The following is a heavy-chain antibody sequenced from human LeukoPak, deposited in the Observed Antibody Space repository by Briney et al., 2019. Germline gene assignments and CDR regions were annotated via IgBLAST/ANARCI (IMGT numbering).Heavy chain of an antibody. V-gene: IGHV4-34*01. CDR3: ARGYEGYYYYYGMDV. CDR2: INHSGIT. Sequence: SETLSLTCAVYGGSFSGYFWNWIRQPPGKGLDWIGEINHSGITNYNPSLKSRVTISGDTSKNQFSLKVSSVTAADTAVYYCARGYEGYYYYYGMDVWGQGTTVTVSS. J-gene: IGHJ6*01. D-gene: IGHD3-22*01. CDR1: GGSFSGYF.